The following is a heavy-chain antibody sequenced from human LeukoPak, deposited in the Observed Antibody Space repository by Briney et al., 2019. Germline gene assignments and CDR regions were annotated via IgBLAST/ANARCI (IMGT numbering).Heavy chain of an antibody. CDR1: GGSISSNNW. D-gene: IGHD2-21*01. J-gene: IGHJ4*02. V-gene: IGHV4-4*02. Sequence: SGTLSLTCAVSGGSISSNNWWSWVRQFPGKGLEWLGEIYHSGSTNDNPSLKSRATISVDKSNNQFSLKLSSVTAADTAVYYCARVDSYEGLDYWGQGALVTVSS. CDR2: IYHSGST. CDR3: ARVDSYEGLDY.